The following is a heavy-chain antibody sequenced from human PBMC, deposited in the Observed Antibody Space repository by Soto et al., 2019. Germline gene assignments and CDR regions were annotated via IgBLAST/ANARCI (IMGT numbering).Heavy chain of an antibody. Sequence: SVKVSCKASGGTFSSYAISWVRQAPGQGLEWMGGIIPIFGTANYAQKFQGRVTITADKSTSTAYMELSSLRSEDTAVYYCARHLSRGWYGRNYYYGMDVGGQGTTVPVSS. CDR1: GGTFSSYA. CDR2: IIPIFGTA. V-gene: IGHV1-69*06. J-gene: IGHJ6*02. CDR3: ARHLSRGWYGRNYYYGMDV. D-gene: IGHD6-19*01.